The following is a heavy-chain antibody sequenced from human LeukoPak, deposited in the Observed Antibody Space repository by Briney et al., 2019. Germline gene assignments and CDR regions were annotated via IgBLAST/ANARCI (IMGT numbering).Heavy chain of an antibody. CDR1: GGSFSGYY. Sequence: SETLSLTCAVYGGSFSGYYWSWIRQPPGKGLEWIGEINHSGSTNYNPSLKSRVTISVDTSKNQFSLKLSSVTAADTAVYYCARGAVDTAMVIWGQGTLVTVSS. D-gene: IGHD5-18*01. CDR2: INHSGST. CDR3: ARGAVDTAMVI. V-gene: IGHV4-34*01. J-gene: IGHJ4*02.